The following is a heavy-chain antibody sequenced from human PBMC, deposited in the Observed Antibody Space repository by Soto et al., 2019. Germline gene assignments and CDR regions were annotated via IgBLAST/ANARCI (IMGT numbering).Heavy chain of an antibody. CDR3: ARDLKSRVGSPYGMDV. CDR1: GYSFTSYW. D-gene: IGHD3-10*01. J-gene: IGHJ6*02. CDR2: IYPGDSDT. V-gene: IGHV5-51*01. Sequence: GESLKISCKGSGYSFTSYWIGWVRQMPGKGLEWMGIIYPGDSDTRYSPSFQGQVTISADKSISTAYLQMNSLRAEDTAVYYCARDLKSRVGSPYGMDVWGQGTTVTVSS.